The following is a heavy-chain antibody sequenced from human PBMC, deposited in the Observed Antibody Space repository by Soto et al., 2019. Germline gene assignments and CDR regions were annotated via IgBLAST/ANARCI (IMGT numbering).Heavy chain of an antibody. CDR1: GFTFSDHA. J-gene: IGHJ4*02. CDR3: ARDPGRAWSARIFDF. D-gene: IGHD6-19*01. V-gene: IGHV3-23*01. CDR2: ISDNVHGA. Sequence: PGGSLRLSCEASGFTFSDHAMSWVRRAPGKGLEWVAAISDNVHGAVYADSVKGRFTISRDNSKNTLYLQMNSLRGEDTGVYYCARDPGRAWSARIFDFWGQGTVVTVSS.